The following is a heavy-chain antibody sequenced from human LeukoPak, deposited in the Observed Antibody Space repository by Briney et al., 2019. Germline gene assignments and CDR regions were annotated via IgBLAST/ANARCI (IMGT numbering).Heavy chain of an antibody. CDR3: ARDRNSSSWYLDAFDI. CDR1: GGSISSSNW. Sequence: PSGTLSLTCAVSGGSISSSNWWSWVRQPPGKGLEWIGEIYHSGSTYYNPSLKSRVTISVDRSKNQFSLKLSSVTAADTAVYYCARDRNSSSWYLDAFDIWGQGTMVTVSS. D-gene: IGHD6-13*01. CDR2: IYHSGST. J-gene: IGHJ3*02. V-gene: IGHV4-4*02.